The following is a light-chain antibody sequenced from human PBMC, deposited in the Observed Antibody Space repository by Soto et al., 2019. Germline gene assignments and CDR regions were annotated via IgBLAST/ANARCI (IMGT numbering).Light chain of an antibody. CDR2: GAS. V-gene: IGKV3-20*01. CDR1: QSVSSSY. Sequence: EIVLTQSPGTLSLSPGERATLSCRASQSVSSSYLAWYQQNPGQAPRLLIYGASSRATGMPDRFSGSGSGTDFTLTISRLEPEDVAVYYCQQYGSSPRTFGQGTKVEIK. J-gene: IGKJ1*01. CDR3: QQYGSSPRT.